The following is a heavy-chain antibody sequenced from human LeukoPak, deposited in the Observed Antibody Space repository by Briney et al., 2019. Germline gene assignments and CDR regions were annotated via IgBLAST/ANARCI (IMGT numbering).Heavy chain of an antibody. CDR1: GFTFSSYW. CDR2: ISYDGSNK. D-gene: IGHD2-8*01. V-gene: IGHV3-30*18. J-gene: IGHJ4*02. CDR3: AKAIYCTNGVCGIDY. Sequence: GGSLGLSCAASGFTFSSYWMSWVRQAPGKGLEWVAVISYDGSNKYYADSVKGRFTISRDNSKNTLYLQMNSLRAEDTAVYYCAKAIYCTNGVCGIDYWGQGTLVTVSS.